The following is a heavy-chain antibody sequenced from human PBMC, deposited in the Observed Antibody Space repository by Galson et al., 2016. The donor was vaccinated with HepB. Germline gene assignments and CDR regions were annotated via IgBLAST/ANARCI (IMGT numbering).Heavy chain of an antibody. J-gene: IGHJ4*02. CDR1: GFSFNDYV. D-gene: IGHD1-7*01. Sequence: SLRLSCAASGFSFNDYVMHWVRQLPGKGLEWVSGISWGSGTIDYADSVKGRFTISRDNAKNSLYLQMNSLRTEDTALYYCAKDNGQTGSTYIDYWSQGILVAVSS. V-gene: IGHV3-9*01. CDR2: ISWGSGTI. CDR3: AKDNGQTGSTYIDY.